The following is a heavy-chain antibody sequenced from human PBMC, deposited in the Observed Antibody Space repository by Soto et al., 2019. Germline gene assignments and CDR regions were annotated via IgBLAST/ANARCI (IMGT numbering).Heavy chain of an antibody. CDR3: ARRYGDFTAIGGWFDP. D-gene: IGHD3-10*01. J-gene: IGHJ5*02. Sequence: GESLKIPFKGSGYSFTSYWISWERQMPRKGLEWMGRIDPSDSYTNYSPSFQGHVTISADKSISTAYRQWSSLKDSDTAMYYCARRYGDFTAIGGWFDPWGQGTLVTVSS. CDR1: GYSFTSYW. V-gene: IGHV5-10-1*01. CDR2: IDPSDSYT.